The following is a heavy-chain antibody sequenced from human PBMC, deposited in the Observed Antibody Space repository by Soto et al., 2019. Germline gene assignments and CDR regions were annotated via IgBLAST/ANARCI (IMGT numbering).Heavy chain of an antibody. Sequence: EVQLVESGGGLLQPGGSLTLACTASGFTFSNYWIHWVRQAPGKGLVWVSRTKSDGSGTSYTDSVKGRFTISRDNAYITLYLEMSNLRAEDTAVYYCERGGFDYCTGRMDAWGKGTPVIVSS. CDR3: ERGGFDYCTGRMDA. V-gene: IGHV3-74*01. CDR2: TKSDGSGT. J-gene: IGHJ6*04. D-gene: IGHD3-10*01. CDR1: GFTFSNYW.